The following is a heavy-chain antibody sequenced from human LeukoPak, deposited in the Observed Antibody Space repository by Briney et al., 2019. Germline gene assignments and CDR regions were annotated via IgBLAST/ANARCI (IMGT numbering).Heavy chain of an antibody. J-gene: IGHJ4*02. CDR2: INPNSGGT. V-gene: IGHV1-2*02. CDR1: GYTFTGYY. CDR3: ARGPYYGSGRRGYYFDY. Sequence: GASVKVSCKASGYTFTGYYMHWVRQAPGQGLEWMGWINPNSGGTNYAQKFQGSVTMTRDTSISTAYMELSRLRSDDTAVYYCARGPYYGSGRRGYYFDYWGQGTLVTVSS. D-gene: IGHD3-10*01.